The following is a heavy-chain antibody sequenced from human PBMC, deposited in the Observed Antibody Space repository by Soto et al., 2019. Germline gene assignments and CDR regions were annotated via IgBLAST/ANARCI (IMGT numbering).Heavy chain of an antibody. J-gene: IGHJ5*02. Sequence: WASVKVSCKASGYTFTRYCISWVRQAPGQGLEWMGWISAYNGNTNYAQKLQGRVTMTTDTSTSTAYMELRSLRSDDTAVYYCARDQVEYSSSSEGFDPWGQGTLVTVSS. CDR1: GYTFTRYC. CDR2: ISAYNGNT. V-gene: IGHV1-18*01. D-gene: IGHD6-6*01. CDR3: ARDQVEYSSSSEGFDP.